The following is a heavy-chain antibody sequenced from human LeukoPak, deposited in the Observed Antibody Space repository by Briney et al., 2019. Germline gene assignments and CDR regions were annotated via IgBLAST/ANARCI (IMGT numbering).Heavy chain of an antibody. J-gene: IGHJ5*02. V-gene: IGHV4-34*01. Sequence: SETLSLTCAVYGGSFSGYYWGWIRQPPGKGLEWIGEINHSGSTNYNPSLKSRVTISVDTSKNQFSLKLSSVTAADTAVYYCARGYGAGSGYYRKHVWGPPYNWFDPWGHGTLVTVSS. D-gene: IGHD3-3*01. CDR1: GGSFSGYY. CDR3: ARGYGAGSGYYRKHVWGPPYNWFDP. CDR2: INHSGST.